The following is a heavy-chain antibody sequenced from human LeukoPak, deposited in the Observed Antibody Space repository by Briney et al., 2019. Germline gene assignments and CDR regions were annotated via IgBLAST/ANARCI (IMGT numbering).Heavy chain of an antibody. V-gene: IGHV4-31*03. J-gene: IGHJ6*02. CDR2: IHYSGST. D-gene: IGHD2-2*01. CDR1: GGSISSGGYY. CDR3: ARVSRVVPAAISSYYYYGMDV. Sequence: SQTLSLTCTVSGGSISSGGYYWSWIRQHPGKGLEWIGYIHYSGSTYYNPSLKSRVTISVDTSKNQFSLKLSSVTAADTAVYYCARVSRVVPAAISSYYYYGMDVWGQGTTVTVSS.